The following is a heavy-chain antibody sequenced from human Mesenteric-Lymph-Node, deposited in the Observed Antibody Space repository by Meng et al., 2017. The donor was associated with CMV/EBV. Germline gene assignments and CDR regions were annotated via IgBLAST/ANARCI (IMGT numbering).Heavy chain of an antibody. V-gene: IGHV3-23*01. CDR1: GFTFSSYA. J-gene: IGHJ4*02. CDR3: AKGGAVTYYSYYFDY. Sequence: GESLKISCAASGFTFSSYAMSWVRQAPGKGLEWVSAISGSGGSTYYADSVKGRFTISRDNSKNTPYLQMNSLRAEDTAVYYCAKGGAVTYYSYYFDYWGQGTLVTVSS. D-gene: IGHD4-17*01. CDR2: ISGSGGST.